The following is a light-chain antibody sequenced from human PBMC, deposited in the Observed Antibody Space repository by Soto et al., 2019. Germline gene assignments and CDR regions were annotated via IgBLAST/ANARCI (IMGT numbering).Light chain of an antibody. V-gene: IGLV2-14*03. CDR2: DVT. CDR3: SYYTHHPSPQWV. CDR1: SSDVGGYNY. Sequence: QSVLTQPTSVSGSPGQSITIPCTGTSSDVGGYNYVSWYQQYPGKAPKLVIFDVTNRPSGVSHRFSGAKSGNTASLTISGLQTEDEATYYCSYYTHHPSPQWVFGGGTKLTVL. J-gene: IGLJ3*02.